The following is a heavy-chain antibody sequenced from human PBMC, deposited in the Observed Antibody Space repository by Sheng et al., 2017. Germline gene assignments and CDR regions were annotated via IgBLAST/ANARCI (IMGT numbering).Heavy chain of an antibody. CDR2: ITGFNGNT. V-gene: IGHV1-18*01. J-gene: IGHJ3*02. CDR1: GYTFTSYG. CDR3: ARDMGFYDSTGYGFDI. Sequence: GPEVRKPGASVKVSCKTSGYTFTSYGVXWVRQAPGQGLEWMGWITGFNGNTEYAQKFQGRVTMTTDRSTTTAYMELRSLRSDDTALYFCARDMGFYDSTGYGFDIWGQGTMVTVSS. D-gene: IGHD3-22*01.